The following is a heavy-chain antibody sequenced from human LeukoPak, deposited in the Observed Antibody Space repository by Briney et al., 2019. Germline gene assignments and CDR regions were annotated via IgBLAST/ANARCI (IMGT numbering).Heavy chain of an antibody. Sequence: GGSLRLSCAASGFTFSTYAMHWVRQAPGKGLEWVGFIRYDGRNKYYADFVKGRFSISRDDAKSSVYMEMNSLRGEDTAVYYCARDGARRDALDIWGQGTMVIVSS. CDR3: ARDGARRDALDI. V-gene: IGHV3-30*02. CDR1: GFTFSTYA. J-gene: IGHJ3*02. D-gene: IGHD3-16*01. CDR2: IRYDGRNK.